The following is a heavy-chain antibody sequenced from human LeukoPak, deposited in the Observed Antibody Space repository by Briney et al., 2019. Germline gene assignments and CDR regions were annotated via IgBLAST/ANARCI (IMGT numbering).Heavy chain of an antibody. CDR1: GYSFTNYW. CDR3: ARGLRGGPSGGGLDY. Sequence: EPLKISCKGSGYSFTNYWIGWVRQMPGKGLEWMGRIDASDSYTNYSPSFQGHVTISADKSINTAYLQWSSLKASDTAMYYCARGLRGGPSGGGLDYWGQGTLVTVSS. CDR2: IDASDSYT. D-gene: IGHD2-15*01. V-gene: IGHV5-10-1*01. J-gene: IGHJ4*02.